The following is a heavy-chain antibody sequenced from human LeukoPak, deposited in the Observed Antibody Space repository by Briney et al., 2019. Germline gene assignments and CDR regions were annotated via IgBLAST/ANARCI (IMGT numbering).Heavy chain of an antibody. Sequence: GGSLRLSCAASGFTFSHYGIHWVRQAPGKGLDWVAFIRYDGSAKYYADSVKGRFTTSRDNSKSTLYLQLNSLRPEDTAVYYCATEVSGGDCFWGQGTLVTVSS. CDR3: ATEVSGGDCF. D-gene: IGHD2-21*01. CDR2: IRYDGSAK. J-gene: IGHJ4*02. V-gene: IGHV3-30*02. CDR1: GFTFSHYG.